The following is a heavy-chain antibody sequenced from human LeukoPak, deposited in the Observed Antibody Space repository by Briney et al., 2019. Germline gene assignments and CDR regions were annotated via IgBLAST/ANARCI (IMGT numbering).Heavy chain of an antibody. V-gene: IGHV4-61*10. CDR3: ARDLGIASHPGDYYMDV. CDR2: IYYSGST. J-gene: IGHJ6*03. D-gene: IGHD6-13*01. CDR1: AGSISSGTYY. Sequence: SETLSLTCTVSAGSISSGTYYWSWIRQPAGKGLEWIGYIYYSGSTNYNPSLKSRVTISVDTSKNQFSLKLSSVTAADTAVYYCARDLGIASHPGDYYMDVWGKGTTVTISS.